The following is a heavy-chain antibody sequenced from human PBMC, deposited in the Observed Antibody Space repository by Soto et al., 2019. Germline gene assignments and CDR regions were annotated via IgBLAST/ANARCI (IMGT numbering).Heavy chain of an antibody. CDR3: ARDHYTAAGYNWYGP. J-gene: IGHJ5*02. CDR1: GGSISSGGYY. V-gene: IGHV4-31*03. Sequence: SETLSLTCTVSGGSISSGGYYWSWIRQHPGKGLAWIGYIYYSGSTYYNPSLKSRVTISVDTSKNQFSLKLSSVTAADTAVYYCARDHYTAAGYNWYGPWGQGTLVTVAS. D-gene: IGHD6-13*01. CDR2: IYYSGST.